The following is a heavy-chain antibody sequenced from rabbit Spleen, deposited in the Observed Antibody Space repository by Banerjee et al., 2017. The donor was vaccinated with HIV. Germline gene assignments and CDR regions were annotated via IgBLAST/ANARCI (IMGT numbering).Heavy chain of an antibody. V-gene: IGHV1S40*01. D-gene: IGHD4-1*01. CDR1: GLDFSSYYY. CDR2: IYTSSGNT. Sequence: QSLEESGGDLVKPGASLTLTCTASGLDFSSYYYMCWVRQAPGKGLEWIGCIYTSSGNTYYASWAKGRFTISKTSSTTVTLQMTSLTAADTATYFCARAIVPWLGLTRLDLWGPGTLVTVS. CDR3: ARAIVPWLGLTRLDL. J-gene: IGHJ3*01.